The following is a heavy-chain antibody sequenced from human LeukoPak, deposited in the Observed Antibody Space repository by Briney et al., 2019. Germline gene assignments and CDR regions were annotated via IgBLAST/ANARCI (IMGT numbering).Heavy chain of an antibody. Sequence: GGSLRLSCAASGFTFSSYSMNWVRQAPGKGLEWVSSISSSSSYIYYADSVKGRFTISRDNAKNSLYLQMNSLRAEDTAVYYCARGRYSSSWYGSDPPQNFDYWGQGTLVTVSS. CDR1: GFTFSSYS. D-gene: IGHD6-13*01. V-gene: IGHV3-21*01. J-gene: IGHJ4*02. CDR3: ARGRYSSSWYGSDPPQNFDY. CDR2: ISSSSSYI.